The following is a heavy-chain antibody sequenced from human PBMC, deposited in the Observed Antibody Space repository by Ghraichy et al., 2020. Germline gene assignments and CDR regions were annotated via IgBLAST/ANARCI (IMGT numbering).Heavy chain of an antibody. V-gene: IGHV4-34*01. Sequence: SETLSLTCAVYGGSFSGYYWSWIRQPPGKGLEWIGEINHSGSTNYNPSLKSRVTISVDTSKNQFSLKLSSVTAADTAVYYCARGRAGRFDPWGQGTLVTVSS. CDR3: ARGRAGRFDP. CDR2: INHSGST. J-gene: IGHJ5*02. CDR1: GGSFSGYY. D-gene: IGHD3-10*01.